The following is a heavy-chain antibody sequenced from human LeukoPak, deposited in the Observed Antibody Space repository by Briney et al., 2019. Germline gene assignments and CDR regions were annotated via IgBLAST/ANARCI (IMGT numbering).Heavy chain of an antibody. CDR1: GFTFSRYT. V-gene: IGHV3-21*01. CDR2: ISSSISYI. J-gene: IGHJ6*03. Sequence: SGGSLRLSCAASGFTFSRYTMNWVRQAPGRGLEWVSSISSSISYIYYADSVKGRYTISRDNAKNSLYLQMNSLRAEDTAVYYCARVGTRMVTIVAPYYMDVWGKGTTVTVSS. D-gene: IGHD5-24*01. CDR3: ARVGTRMVTIVAPYYMDV.